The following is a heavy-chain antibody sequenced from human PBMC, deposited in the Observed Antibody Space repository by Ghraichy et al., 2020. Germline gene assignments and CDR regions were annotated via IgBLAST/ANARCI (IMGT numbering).Heavy chain of an antibody. D-gene: IGHD3-16*01. CDR2: IYWDDDK. Sequence: SGPTLVKPTQTLSLTCSFSGFSLTSEGVGVGWIRQPPGKALEWLALIYWDDDKRYSPSLKSRLTVTKDTSKNQVVLTMTNLDPVDTATYYCAHRRIRHTSHNAFDFWGQGTMVTVSS. CDR1: GFSLTSEGVG. J-gene: IGHJ3*01. CDR3: AHRRIRHTSHNAFDF. V-gene: IGHV2-5*02.